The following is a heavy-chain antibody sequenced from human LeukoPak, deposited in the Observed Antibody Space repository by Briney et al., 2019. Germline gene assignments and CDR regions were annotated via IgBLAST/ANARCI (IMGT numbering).Heavy chain of an antibody. CDR1: GFTFSSYW. D-gene: IGHD6-13*01. CDR2: IKQDGSEK. V-gene: IGHV3-7*01. Sequence: GGSLRLSCAASGFTFSSYWMSWVRQAPGKGREGVANIKQDGSEKYYVDSVKGRFTISRDNDKNSLFLQMTSLRAEDTAVYYCAKDLGDSASWYLDYWGQGTLVTVSS. J-gene: IGHJ4*02. CDR3: AKDLGDSASWYLDY.